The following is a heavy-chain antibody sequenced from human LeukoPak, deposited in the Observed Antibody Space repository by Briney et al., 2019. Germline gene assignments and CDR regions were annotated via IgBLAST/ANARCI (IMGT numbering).Heavy chain of an antibody. CDR2: FDPEDGET. J-gene: IGHJ5*02. Sequence: ASVKVSCKVSGYTLTELSMHRVRQAPGKGLEWMGGFDPEDGETIYAQKFQGRVTMTEDTSTDTAYMELSSLRSEDTAVYYCATEGGYDSSGYYQPWFDPWGQGTLVTVSS. D-gene: IGHD3-22*01. CDR1: GYTLTELS. CDR3: ATEGGYDSSGYYQPWFDP. V-gene: IGHV1-24*01.